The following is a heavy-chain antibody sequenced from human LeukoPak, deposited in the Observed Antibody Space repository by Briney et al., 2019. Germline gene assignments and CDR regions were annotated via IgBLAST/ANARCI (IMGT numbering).Heavy chain of an antibody. CDR1: GYTFTSYD. CDR3: ARDRHGSYGYFDY. D-gene: IGHD5-18*01. Sequence: GSVKVSCKASGYTFTSYDINWVRQATGQGLEWMGWMNPNSGNTGYAQKFQGRVTMTRNPSIRTAYMELSSLRCEDTAVYYCARDRHGSYGYFDYWGQGTLVTVSS. CDR2: MNPNSGNT. V-gene: IGHV1-8*01. J-gene: IGHJ4*02.